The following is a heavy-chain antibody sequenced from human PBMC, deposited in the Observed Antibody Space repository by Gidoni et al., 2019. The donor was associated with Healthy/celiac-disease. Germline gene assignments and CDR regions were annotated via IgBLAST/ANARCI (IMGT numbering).Heavy chain of an antibody. CDR3: ARGSGYSYGPCDY. V-gene: IGHV3-21*01. Sequence: EVQLVESGGGLVKPGGSLRLSCAASGFTFSSYSMNWVRQAPGKGLEWVSSISSSSSYIYYADSVKGRFTISRDNAKNSLYLQMNSLRAEDTAVYYCARGSGYSYGPCDYWGQGTLVTVSS. CDR2: ISSSSSYI. CDR1: GFTFSSYS. D-gene: IGHD5-18*01. J-gene: IGHJ4*02.